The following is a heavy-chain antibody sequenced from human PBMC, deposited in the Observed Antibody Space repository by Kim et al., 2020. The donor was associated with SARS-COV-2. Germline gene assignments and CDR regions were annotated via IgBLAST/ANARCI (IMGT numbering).Heavy chain of an antibody. CDR2: K. CDR3: ARDAYYYYGMDV. J-gene: IGHJ6*02. V-gene: IGHV3-7*01. Sequence: KYYENAGRGRLAISRDNAKNSLYLQMNSLRAEDTAVYYCARDAYYYYGMDVWGQGTTVTVSS.